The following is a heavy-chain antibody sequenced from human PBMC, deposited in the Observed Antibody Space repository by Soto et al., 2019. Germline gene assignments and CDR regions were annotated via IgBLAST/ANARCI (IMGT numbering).Heavy chain of an antibody. CDR2: FDPEDGET. CDR1: GYTLTELS. J-gene: IGHJ4*02. V-gene: IGHV1-24*01. D-gene: IGHD6-13*01. Sequence: GASVKVSCKVSGYTLTELSMHWVRQAPGKGLEWMGGFDPEDGETIYAQKFQGRVTMTEDTSTDTAYMELSSLRSEDTAVYYCATGGRPNSSSWDVIDYWGQGTLVTVSS. CDR3: ATGGRPNSSSWDVIDY.